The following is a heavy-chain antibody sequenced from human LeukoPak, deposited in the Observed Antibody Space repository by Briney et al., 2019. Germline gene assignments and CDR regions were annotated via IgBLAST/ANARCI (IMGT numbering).Heavy chain of an antibody. CDR3: ARAPGAAVNWFDP. J-gene: IGHJ5*02. D-gene: IGHD3-10*01. Sequence: GGSLRLSCAASGFTFSSNYMSWVRQAPGKGLEWVSVICSGGSTYYADSVKGRFTISRDNSKNTLYLQMNSLRAEDTAVYYCARAPGAAVNWFDPWGQGPLVTVSS. V-gene: IGHV3-66*02. CDR2: ICSGGST. CDR1: GFTFSSNY.